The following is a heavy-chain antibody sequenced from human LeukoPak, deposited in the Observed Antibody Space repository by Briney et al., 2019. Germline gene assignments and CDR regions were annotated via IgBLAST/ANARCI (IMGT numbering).Heavy chain of an antibody. Sequence: PSETLSLTCAVYGGSFSGYYWSWIRQPPGKGLEWIGEINHSGSTNYNPSLKSRVTISVDTSKNQFSLKLSSVTAADTAVYYCAIGRGLFDYWGQGTLVTVSS. CDR3: AIGRGLFDY. CDR2: INHSGST. CDR1: GGSFSGYY. D-gene: IGHD3-10*01. J-gene: IGHJ4*02. V-gene: IGHV4-34*01.